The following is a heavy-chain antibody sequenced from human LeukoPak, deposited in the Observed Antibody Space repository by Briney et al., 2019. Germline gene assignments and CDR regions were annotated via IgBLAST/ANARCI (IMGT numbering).Heavy chain of an antibody. CDR3: ARALGAFDI. J-gene: IGHJ3*02. CDR1: GYSISSGYY. Sequence: SETLSLTCTVSGYSISSGYYWGWIRQPAGKGLEWIGRIYTSGSTNYNPSLKSRVTMSVDTSKNQFSLKLNSVTAADTAVYYCARALGAFDIWGQGTMVTVSS. CDR2: IYTSGST. V-gene: IGHV4-4*07.